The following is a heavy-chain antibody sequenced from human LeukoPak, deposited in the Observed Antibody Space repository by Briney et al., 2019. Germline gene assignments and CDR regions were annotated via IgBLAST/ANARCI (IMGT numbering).Heavy chain of an antibody. CDR3: ARDRYGDYIFDY. CDR2: ISSSSYI. CDR1: GFTFSSYS. V-gene: IGHV3-21*01. J-gene: IGHJ4*02. Sequence: GGSLRLSCAASGFTFSSYSMNWVRQAPGKGLEWVSSISSSSYIYYADSVKGRFTISRDNAKSSLYLQMNSLRAEDTAVYYCARDRYGDYIFDYWGQGTLVTVSS. D-gene: IGHD4-17*01.